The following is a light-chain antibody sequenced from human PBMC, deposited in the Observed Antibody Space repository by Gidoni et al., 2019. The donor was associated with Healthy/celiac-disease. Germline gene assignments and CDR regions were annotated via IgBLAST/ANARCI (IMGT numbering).Light chain of an antibody. V-gene: IGLV3-1*01. CDR3: QAWDSSTVV. Sequence: SYDLTQPPSVSVSPGQTATITCSGDKLGDKYACWYQQKPGQSPVLVIYQDSKRPSGIPGRFSGSNSGNTATLTISGTQAIDEADYYCQAWDSSTVVFGGGTKLTVL. CDR1: KLGDKY. J-gene: IGLJ2*01. CDR2: QDS.